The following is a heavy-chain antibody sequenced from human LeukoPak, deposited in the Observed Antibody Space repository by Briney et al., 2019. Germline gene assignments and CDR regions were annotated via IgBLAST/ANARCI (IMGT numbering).Heavy chain of an antibody. V-gene: IGHV3-7*01. D-gene: IGHD4-17*01. CDR1: GFTFSSYW. CDR2: IKQDGSEK. J-gene: IGHJ4*02. CDR3: ARAPLYGDHVGYYFDY. Sequence: GGSLRLSCAASGFTFSSYWMSWVRQAPGKGLEWVANIKQDGSEKYYVDSVKGRFTISRDNAKNSLYLQMNSLRAEDTAVYYCARAPLYGDHVGYYFDYWGQGALVTVSS.